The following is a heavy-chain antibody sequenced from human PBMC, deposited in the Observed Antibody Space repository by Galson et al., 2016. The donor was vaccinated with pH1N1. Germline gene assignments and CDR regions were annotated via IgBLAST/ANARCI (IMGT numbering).Heavy chain of an antibody. J-gene: IGHJ4*02. Sequence: LRLSCATSGFSFNTYAMAWVRQAPGKGLEWIAIIKKDGSERYYVDSVNGRFTISRDNAKNSLYLQMNSLRVEDTAIYYCAGGGGYLIEQWGQGVLVTVSS. CDR2: IKKDGSER. V-gene: IGHV3-7*04. CDR1: GFSFNTYA. CDR3: AGGGGYLIEQ. D-gene: IGHD5-12*01.